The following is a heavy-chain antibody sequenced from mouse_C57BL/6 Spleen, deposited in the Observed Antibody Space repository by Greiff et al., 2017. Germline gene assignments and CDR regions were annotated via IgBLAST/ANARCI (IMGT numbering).Heavy chain of an antibody. CDR3: ARELGPADWYFDV. CDR1: GFTFSDYG. Sequence: DVHLVESGGGLVKPGGSLKLSCAASGFTFSDYGMHWVRQAPEKGLEWVAYISSRSSTIHYADTVKGRFTISRDNAKNTLFLQMTGLKSEDTAVYYCARELGPADWYFDVWGTGTTVTVSS. V-gene: IGHV5-17*01. J-gene: IGHJ1*03. CDR2: ISSRSSTI. D-gene: IGHD4-1*01.